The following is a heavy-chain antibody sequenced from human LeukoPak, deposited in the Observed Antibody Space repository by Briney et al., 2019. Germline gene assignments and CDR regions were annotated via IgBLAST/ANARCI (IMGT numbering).Heavy chain of an antibody. CDR3: ARTFAGYYFDY. CDR2: IYYSGST. CDR1: GGSISSGDYY. D-gene: IGHD3-10*01. Sequence: SXTLSLTSTVSGGSISSGDYYWSWIRRPPGKGLEWIGYIYYSGSTYYNPSLKSRVTISVDTSKNQFSLKLSSVTAAATAVYYCARTFAGYYFDYWGQGTLVTVSS. J-gene: IGHJ4*02. V-gene: IGHV4-30-4*08.